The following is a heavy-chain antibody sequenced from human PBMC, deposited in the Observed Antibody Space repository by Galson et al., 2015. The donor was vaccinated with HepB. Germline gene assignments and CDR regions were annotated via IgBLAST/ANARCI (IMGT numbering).Heavy chain of an antibody. D-gene: IGHD3-10*01. V-gene: IGHV3-7*03. Sequence: SLRLSCAASGFTFSSYWMSWVRQAPGKGLEWVAATKQDGSTNYYVGSVRGRFTISRDNANNSLYLQMNSLRAEDTAVYYCARGTSGVWGQGTTVIVSS. CDR2: TKQDGSTN. J-gene: IGHJ6*02. CDR1: GFTFSSYW. CDR3: ARGTSGV.